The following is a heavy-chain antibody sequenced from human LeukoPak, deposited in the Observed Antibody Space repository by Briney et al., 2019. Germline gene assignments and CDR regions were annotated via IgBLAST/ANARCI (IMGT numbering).Heavy chain of an antibody. CDR2: IYYSGST. J-gene: IGHJ6*02. CDR3: ARDYCSSTSCYAHRYYYGMDV. V-gene: IGHV4-31*03. D-gene: IGHD2-2*01. Sequence: SETLSLTCTVSGGSISSGGYYWSWIRQHPGKGLEWIGYIYYSGSTYYNPSLKSRVTISVDTSKNQFSLKLSSVTAADTAVYYCARDYCSSTSCYAHRYYYGMDVWGQGTTVTVSS. CDR1: GGSISSGGYY.